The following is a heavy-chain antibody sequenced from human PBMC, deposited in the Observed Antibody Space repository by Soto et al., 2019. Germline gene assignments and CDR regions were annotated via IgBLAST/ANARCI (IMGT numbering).Heavy chain of an antibody. J-gene: IGHJ3*01. V-gene: IGHV3-74*01. CDR2: IHSDGSST. Sequence: EVQLVESGGGLVQPGESLRLSCAASGFTFSYYWMHWVRKAPGKGLVWVSRIHSDGSSTTYADSVKGRFSISRDNARNTVYPQMNSLRAEDTAVYYCARGDRGAFDLWGQGTVLTVSS. CDR3: ARGDRGAFDL. CDR1: GFTFSYYW. D-gene: IGHD1-26*01.